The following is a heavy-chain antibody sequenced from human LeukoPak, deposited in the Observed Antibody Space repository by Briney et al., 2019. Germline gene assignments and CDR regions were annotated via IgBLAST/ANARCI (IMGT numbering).Heavy chain of an antibody. CDR3: ARGYCTSICSPGGKDY. CDR2: ISVYNGDT. Sequence: ASVKVSCKASGYTFTNCGISWVRQAPGQGLEWMGWISVYNGDTNYAQKFQDRVTMTTDTSTSTAYMELRSLRSDGTVVYYCARGYCTSICSPGGKDYWGQGTLVTVSS. D-gene: IGHD2-2*01. V-gene: IGHV1-18*01. CDR1: GYTFTNCG. J-gene: IGHJ4*02.